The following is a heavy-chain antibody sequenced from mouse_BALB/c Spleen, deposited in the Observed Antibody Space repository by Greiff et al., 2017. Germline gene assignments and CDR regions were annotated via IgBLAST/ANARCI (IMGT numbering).Heavy chain of an antibody. CDR3: ARDTTAPFAY. Sequence: EVQLQQSGPELVKPGASVKIPCQASGYTFTDYNMAWVKQSHGKSLEWIGDINPNNGGTIYNQKFKGKATLTVDKSSSTAYMELRSLTSEDTAVYYCARDTTAPFAYWGQGTLVTVSA. D-gene: IGHD1-2*01. CDR1: GYTFTDYN. CDR2: INPNNGGT. J-gene: IGHJ3*01. V-gene: IGHV1-18*01.